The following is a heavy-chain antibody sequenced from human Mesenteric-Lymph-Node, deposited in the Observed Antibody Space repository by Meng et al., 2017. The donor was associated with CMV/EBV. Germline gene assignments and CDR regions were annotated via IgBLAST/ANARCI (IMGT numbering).Heavy chain of an antibody. CDR1: FTGYY. CDR3: ARDVLLWFGESSQINWFDP. V-gene: IGHV1-2*04. CDR2: INPNSGGT. Sequence: FTGYYMHWVRQAPGQGLEWMGWINPNSGGTNYAQKFQGWVTMTRDTSISTAYMELSRLRSDDTAVYYCARDVLLWFGESSQINWFDPWGQGTLVTVSS. J-gene: IGHJ5*02. D-gene: IGHD3-10*01.